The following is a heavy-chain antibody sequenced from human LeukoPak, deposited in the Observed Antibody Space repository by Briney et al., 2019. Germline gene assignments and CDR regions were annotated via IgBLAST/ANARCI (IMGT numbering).Heavy chain of an antibody. CDR3: ARDHCSSTSCYSGY. J-gene: IGHJ4*02. Sequence: ASETLSLTCSVSGYSISSGYYWGWIRQPPGKELEWIGNVFHSGTTYHNPSLKSRVSISVDTAENQFSLKLSSVTAADTAVYYCARDHCSSTSCYSGYWGQGTLVTVSS. CDR1: GYSISSGYY. V-gene: IGHV4-38-2*02. D-gene: IGHD2-2*01. CDR2: VFHSGTT.